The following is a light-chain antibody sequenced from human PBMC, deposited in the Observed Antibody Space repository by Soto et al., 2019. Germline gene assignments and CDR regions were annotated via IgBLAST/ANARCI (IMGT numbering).Light chain of an antibody. V-gene: IGLV2-14*03. Sequence: QSALTQPASVSGSPGQSITISCTGTSSDVGDYNYVSWYQHHPGKAPKLMIYVVSNRPSGVSNRFSGSKSGNTASLTISGLPAEDEADYYCSSYTSSSSLVLFGGGTKLTVL. CDR2: VVS. J-gene: IGLJ2*01. CDR1: SSDVGDYNY. CDR3: SSYTSSSSLVL.